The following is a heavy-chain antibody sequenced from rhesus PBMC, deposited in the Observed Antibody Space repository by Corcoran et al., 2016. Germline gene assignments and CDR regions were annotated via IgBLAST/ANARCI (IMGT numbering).Heavy chain of an antibody. J-gene: IGHJ4*01. Sequence: EVQLVQSGAEVKKPGATVTISCTASGSTFPVHYLTWGRQAPGKGREWMGGVDPEDGEADYAQKVQDRVTITADMSTDTAYMELSSLRSEDTAVYYCATSVAATLDYWGQGVLVTVSS. CDR3: ATSVAATLDY. CDR2: VDPEDGEA. D-gene: IGHD4-29*01. V-gene: IGHV1-111*02. CDR1: GSTFPVHY.